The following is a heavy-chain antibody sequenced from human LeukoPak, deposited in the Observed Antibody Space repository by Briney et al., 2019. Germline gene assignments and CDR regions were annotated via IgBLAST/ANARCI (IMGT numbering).Heavy chain of an antibody. CDR1: GFTFSSYS. D-gene: IGHD3-3*01. V-gene: IGHV4-34*01. CDR2: INHSGST. CDR3: ARAEGYDSGAGGIGY. Sequence: GSLRLSCAASGFTFSSYSMNWVRQAPGKGLEWIGEINHSGSTNYNSSLRSRVTISVDTSKNQFSLKLSSVTAADTAVYYCARAEGYDSGAGGIGYWGQGTLVTVSS. J-gene: IGHJ4*02.